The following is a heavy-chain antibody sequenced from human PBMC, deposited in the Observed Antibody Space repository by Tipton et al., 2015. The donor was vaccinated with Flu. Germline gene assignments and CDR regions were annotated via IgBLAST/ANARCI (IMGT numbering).Heavy chain of an antibody. CDR3: AKSRQWLIGGHDS. CDR2: SYYTGST. Sequence: TLSLTCNVSGGSISSGGDYWSWIRHHPGKGLEWIGYSYYTGSTYYNPSLKSRTVISVDTSKNQFSLKLTSLTAADTAVYFCAKSRQWLIGGHDSWGRGTLVTVSS. J-gene: IGHJ4*02. D-gene: IGHD6-19*01. CDR1: GGSISSGGDY. V-gene: IGHV4-31*03.